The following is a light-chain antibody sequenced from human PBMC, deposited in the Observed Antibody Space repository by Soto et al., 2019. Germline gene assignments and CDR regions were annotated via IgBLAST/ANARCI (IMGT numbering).Light chain of an antibody. CDR3: QQYGTSQWT. CDR1: QSVSSNY. CDR2: GAS. V-gene: IGKV3-20*01. Sequence: EIVLTQSPGTLSLSPGERATLSCRASQSVSSNYLAWYQQKPGQAPRLLISGASSRATGIPDRFSGSGSGTDFTLTISRLEPEDSAVFYCQQYGTSQWTFGQGTKVDIK. J-gene: IGKJ1*01.